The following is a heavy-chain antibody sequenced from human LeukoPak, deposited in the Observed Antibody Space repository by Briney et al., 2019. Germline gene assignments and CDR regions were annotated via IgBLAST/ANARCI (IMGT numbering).Heavy chain of an antibody. J-gene: IGHJ4*02. CDR3: AKDIAQGYTYGSIEQDF. D-gene: IGHD5-18*01. CDR1: GFSFSRYS. Sequence: GGSLRLSCAASGFSFSRYSMSWVREAPGKGLEGVSVITESDDITYYADSVKGRFTISRDNSKNTLYLQMNSLRAEDTAVYYCAKDIAQGYTYGSIEQDFWGQGTLVTVSS. V-gene: IGHV3-23*01. CDR2: ITESDDIT.